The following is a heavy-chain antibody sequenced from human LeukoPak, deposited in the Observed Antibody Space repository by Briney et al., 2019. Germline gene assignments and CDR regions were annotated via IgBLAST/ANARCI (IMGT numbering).Heavy chain of an antibody. D-gene: IGHD6-13*01. CDR2: IYYSGST. V-gene: IGHV4-30-4*01. CDR3: ARAPGAAGTRTWFDP. J-gene: IGHJ5*02. CDR1: GGSISSGDYY. Sequence: SETLSLTCTVSGGSISSGDYYWSWICQPPGKGLEWIGYIYYSGSTYYNPSLKSRVTISVDTSKNQFSLKLSSVTAADTAAYYCARAPGAAGTRTWFDPWGQGTLVTVSS.